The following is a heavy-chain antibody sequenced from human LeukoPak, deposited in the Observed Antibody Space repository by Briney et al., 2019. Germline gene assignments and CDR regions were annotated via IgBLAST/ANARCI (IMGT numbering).Heavy chain of an antibody. J-gene: IGHJ4*02. D-gene: IGHD3-3*01. CDR3: AKDEIGFLEFLY. CDR1: GFTFDDYA. V-gene: IGHV3-9*01. CDR2: ISWNSGSI. Sequence: GRSLRLSCAASGFTFDDYAMHWVRQAPGKGLEWVSGISWNSGSIGYADSVKGRFTISRDNAKNSLYLQMNSLRAEDTAVYYCAKDEIGFLEFLYWGQGTLVTVSS.